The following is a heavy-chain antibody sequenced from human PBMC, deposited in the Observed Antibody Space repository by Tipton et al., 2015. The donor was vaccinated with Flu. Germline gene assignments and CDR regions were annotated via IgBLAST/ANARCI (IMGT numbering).Heavy chain of an antibody. V-gene: IGHV3-23*01. D-gene: IGHD6-13*01. CDR3: ARDLSPNWYEKFFGY. Sequence: SLRLSCAASGFTFRNYAMTWVRQAPGKGLEWVSTISASGQTSYYADSVKGRFTISRDDSKNTFNLQMNSLRAEDTATYYCARDLSPNWYEKFFGYWGQGTLVTVSS. J-gene: IGHJ4*02. CDR1: GFTFRNYA. CDR2: ISASGQTS.